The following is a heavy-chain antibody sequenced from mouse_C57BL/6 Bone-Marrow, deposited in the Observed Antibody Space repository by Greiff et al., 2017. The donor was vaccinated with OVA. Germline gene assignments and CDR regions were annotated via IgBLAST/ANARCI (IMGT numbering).Heavy chain of an antibody. CDR1: GYTFTDYY. CDR3: ERRRVRWYFDV. V-gene: IGHV1-26*01. CDR2: INPNNGGT. D-gene: IGHD5-1*01. Sequence: VQLQQSGPELVKPGASVKISCKASGYTFTDYYMNWVKQSHGKSLEWIGDINPNNGGTSYNQKFKGKATLTVDKSSSTAYMQLRSLTSEDSAVYYCERRRVRWYFDVWGKGTTVTVSS. J-gene: IGHJ1*03.